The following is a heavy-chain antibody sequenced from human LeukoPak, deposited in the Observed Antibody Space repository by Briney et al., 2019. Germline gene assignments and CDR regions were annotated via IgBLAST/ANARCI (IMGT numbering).Heavy chain of an antibody. D-gene: IGHD3-10*01. CDR3: ARPNYGSADY. CDR2: IYPDDSRT. V-gene: IGHV5-51*01. CDR1: GYSFTSYW. Sequence: GESLKISCQGSGYSFTSYWIGWVRQMPGKGLEWMGIIYPDDSRTKYSPSFQGQVTMSVDKSISTAYLQWSSLKASDTAIYYCARPNYGSADYWGQGTLLTVSS. J-gene: IGHJ4*02.